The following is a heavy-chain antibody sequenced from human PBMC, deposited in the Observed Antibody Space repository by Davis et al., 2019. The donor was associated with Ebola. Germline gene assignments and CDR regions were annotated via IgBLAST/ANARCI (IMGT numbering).Heavy chain of an antibody. CDR1: GYSFTDSW. CDR2: IYPGDSDT. CDR3: ARQTQYCSGGSCYLGWFDP. V-gene: IGHV5-51*01. Sequence: GESLKISCQGSGYSFTDSWLGWVRQMPGKGLEWMGIIYPGDSDTRYSPSFQGQVTISADKSISTAYLQWSSLKASDTAMYYCARQTQYCSGGSCYLGWFDPWGQGTLVTVSS. D-gene: IGHD2-15*01. J-gene: IGHJ5*02.